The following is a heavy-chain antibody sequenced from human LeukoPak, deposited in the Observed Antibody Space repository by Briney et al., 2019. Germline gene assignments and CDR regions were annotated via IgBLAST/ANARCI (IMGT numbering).Heavy chain of an antibody. Sequence: GGSLRLSCAASGFTFSSYAMHWVRQAPGKGLEWVAVISYDGSNKYYADSVKGRFTISRDNSKNTLYLQMNSLRAEDTAVYYCARDLVIAAAGTKYFDYWGREPWSPSPQ. CDR2: ISYDGSNK. D-gene: IGHD6-13*01. CDR1: GFTFSSYA. J-gene: IGHJ4*02. V-gene: IGHV3-30*01. CDR3: ARDLVIAAAGTKYFDY.